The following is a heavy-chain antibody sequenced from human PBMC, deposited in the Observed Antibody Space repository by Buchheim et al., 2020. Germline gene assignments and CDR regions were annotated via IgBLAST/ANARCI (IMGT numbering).Heavy chain of an antibody. Sequence: QLQLQESGPGLVKPSETLSLTCTVSGGSISSSSYYWGWIRQPPGKGLEWVGSIYYSGSTYYNPSLKRRATLSVDTSKHQFSLKLSSVTAADTAVYYCARIRVVVITTEALGFDYWGQGTL. CDR1: GGSISSSSYY. J-gene: IGHJ4*02. D-gene: IGHD3-22*01. CDR3: ARIRVVVITTEALGFDY. CDR2: IYYSGST. V-gene: IGHV4-39*01.